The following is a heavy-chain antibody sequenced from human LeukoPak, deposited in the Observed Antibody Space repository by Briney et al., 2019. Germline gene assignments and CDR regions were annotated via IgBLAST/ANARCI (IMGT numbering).Heavy chain of an antibody. CDR2: VSGPGDDT. D-gene: IGHD3-9*01. CDR1: GFIFSDYA. CDR3: AKDQFDRNGVYDAIDV. V-gene: IGHV3-23*01. J-gene: IGHJ3*01. Sequence: GGSLRLSCAASGFIFSDYAMSWVRLAPGKGLEWVSVVSGPGDDTYYADSVKGRFTISRDNSKNTLYLEMNSPRAEDTAVYYCAKDQFDRNGVYDAIDVWGQGKMVTVSS.